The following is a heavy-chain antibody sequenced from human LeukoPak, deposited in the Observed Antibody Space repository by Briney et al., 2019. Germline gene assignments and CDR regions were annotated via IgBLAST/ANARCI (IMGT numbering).Heavy chain of an antibody. V-gene: IGHV4-39*01. J-gene: IGHJ3*01. CDR2: IYYSGST. CDR1: GGSISSSSYY. CDR3: ATQASVLLRFGEPPTDAFDL. Sequence: SETLSLTCTVSGGSISSSSYYWGWIRQPPGKGLEWIGSIYYSGSTYYNPSLKSRVTISVDTSKNQFSLKLSSVTAADTAVYYWATQASVLLRFGEPPTDAFDLWGQGTMVIVSS. D-gene: IGHD3-10*01.